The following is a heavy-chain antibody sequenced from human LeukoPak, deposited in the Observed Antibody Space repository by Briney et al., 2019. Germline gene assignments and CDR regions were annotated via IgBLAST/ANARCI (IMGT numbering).Heavy chain of an antibody. Sequence: GGSLRLSCAASGFTFSSSAMNWVRQAPGKGLEWVSSFSASGGTTYYADSVKGRFTISRDNTKNTLSVKMNSLRAEDTAVYYWAKANYSGSYYFDSWGQGTLVTVSS. CDR1: GFTFSSSA. V-gene: IGHV3-23*01. CDR3: AKANYSGSYYFDS. D-gene: IGHD1-26*01. CDR2: FSASGGTT. J-gene: IGHJ4*02.